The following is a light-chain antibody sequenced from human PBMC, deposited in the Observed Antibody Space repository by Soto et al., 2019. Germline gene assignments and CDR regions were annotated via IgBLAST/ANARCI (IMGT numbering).Light chain of an antibody. CDR1: QDIRTE. CDR2: GTF. CDR3: QQSYSIPYT. J-gene: IGKJ2*01. Sequence: AIQMTQSPSSLSASVGDRVTITCRASQDIRTELGWYQQKPGKAPRLLIYGTFSLQSGVPSRFSGSGSGTDFTLTISSLQPDDFATYYCQQSYSIPYTFGQGTKLEIK. V-gene: IGKV1-6*01.